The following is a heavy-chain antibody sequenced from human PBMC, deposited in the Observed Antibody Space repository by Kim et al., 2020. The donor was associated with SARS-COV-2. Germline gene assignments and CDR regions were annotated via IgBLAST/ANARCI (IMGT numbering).Heavy chain of an antibody. V-gene: IGHV3-66*01. CDR2: IYSGGST. CDR3: ARDRIVGATRRGVAFDI. CDR1: GFTVSSNY. J-gene: IGHJ3*02. Sequence: GGSLRLSCAAPGFTVSSNYMSWVRQAPGKGLEWVSVIYSGGSTYYADSVKGRFTISRDNSKNTLYLQMNSLRAEDTAVYYCARDRIVGATRRGVAFDIWGQGTMVTVSS. D-gene: IGHD1-26*01.